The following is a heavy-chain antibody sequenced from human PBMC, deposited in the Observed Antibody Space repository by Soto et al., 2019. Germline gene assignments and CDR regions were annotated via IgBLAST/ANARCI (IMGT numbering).Heavy chain of an antibody. CDR1: GYSFTSYW. J-gene: IGHJ4*02. CDR3: ARLTGESLYYFDY. D-gene: IGHD3-16*01. V-gene: IGHV5-51*01. CDR2: IYPGDSDT. Sequence: HGESLKISCKVSGYSFTSYWIGWLRQMPGKGLEWMGIIYPGDSDTRYSPSFQGQVTISADKSISTAYLQWSSLKASDTAMYYCARLTGESLYYFDYWGQGTLVTVSS.